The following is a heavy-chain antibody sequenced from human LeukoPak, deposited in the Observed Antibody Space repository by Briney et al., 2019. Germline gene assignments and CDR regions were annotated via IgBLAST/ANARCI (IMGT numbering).Heavy chain of an antibody. Sequence: SETLSLTCAVYGGSFSGYYWSWIRQPPGKGLEWIGEINHSGSTNYNPSLKSRVTISVDTSKNQFSLKLSSVTAADTAVYYCATRVSTRTHPYYFDYWGQGTLVTVSS. V-gene: IGHV4-34*01. D-gene: IGHD6-6*01. CDR2: INHSGST. CDR1: GGSFSGYY. CDR3: ATRVSTRTHPYYFDY. J-gene: IGHJ4*02.